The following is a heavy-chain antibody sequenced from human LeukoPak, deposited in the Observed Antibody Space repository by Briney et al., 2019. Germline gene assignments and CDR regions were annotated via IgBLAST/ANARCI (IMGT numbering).Heavy chain of an antibody. CDR3: AREHSSSWADY. J-gene: IGHJ4*02. V-gene: IGHV3-11*01. D-gene: IGHD6-13*01. CDR2: ISSSGSTV. Sequence: GGSLRLSCAASGFTFSDYYMSWIRQAPGKGLEWVSYISSSGSTVYYAGSVKGRFTISRDNAQNSLYLQMNSLRTEDTAVYYCAREHSSSWADYWGPGTLVTVSS. CDR1: GFTFSDYY.